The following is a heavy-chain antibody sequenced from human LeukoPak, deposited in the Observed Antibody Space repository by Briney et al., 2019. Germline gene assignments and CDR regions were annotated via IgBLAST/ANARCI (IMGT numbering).Heavy chain of an antibody. D-gene: IGHD3-3*01. J-gene: IGHJ4*02. Sequence: GGSLRLSCAASGFTFSSYGMHWVRQAPGKGLEWVAFIRYDGSNKYYADSVKGRFTISRDNSKNTLYLQMNSLRAEDTAVYYCAKDRHGSDFWSGYYPYYFDYWGQGTLVTVSS. CDR1: GFTFSSYG. CDR2: IRYDGSNK. V-gene: IGHV3-30*02. CDR3: AKDRHGSDFWSGYYPYYFDY.